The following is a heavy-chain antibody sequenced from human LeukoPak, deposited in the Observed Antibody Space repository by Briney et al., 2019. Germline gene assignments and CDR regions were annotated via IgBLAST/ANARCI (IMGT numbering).Heavy chain of an antibody. J-gene: IGHJ4*02. V-gene: IGHV3-15*01. CDR3: ATVGCGSTTCYSDY. CDR2: IKSKTDGGTT. Sequence: GGSLRLSCAASGFTFSNAWMIWVRQAPGKGLEWVGRIKSKTDGGTTDYAAPVKGRFTISRDDSQNTLYLQMNSLKTEDTAVYYCATVGCGSTTCYSDYWGRGNLVTVSS. CDR1: GFTFSNAW. D-gene: IGHD2-2*01.